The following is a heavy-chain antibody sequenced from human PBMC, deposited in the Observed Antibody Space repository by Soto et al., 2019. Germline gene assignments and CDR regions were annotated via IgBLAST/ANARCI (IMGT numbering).Heavy chain of an antibody. V-gene: IGHV3-48*01. CDR1: GFTFSSYS. D-gene: IGHD2-15*01. CDR2: ISSSSSTI. J-gene: IGHJ4*02. Sequence: GGSLRLSCAASGFTFSSYSMNWVRQAPGKGLEWVSYISSSSSTIYYADSVKGRFTISRDNAKNSLYLQMNSLRAEDTAVYYCARAGIVVVVAATPFDYWGQGTLVTVSS. CDR3: ARAGIVVVVAATPFDY.